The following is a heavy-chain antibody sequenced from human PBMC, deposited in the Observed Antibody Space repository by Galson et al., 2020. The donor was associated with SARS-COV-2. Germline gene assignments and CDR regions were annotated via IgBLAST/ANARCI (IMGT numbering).Heavy chain of an antibody. V-gene: IGHV1-18*01. Sequence: ASVKVSCKASGYTFTSNGISWVRQAPGQGLEWMGWISSYNGNTNYAQKLQDRVTMTADTSTSTAYMELRSLRSDDTAVYYCARDPGNYDFWSGYYFDYWGQGTLVTVSS. D-gene: IGHD3-3*01. J-gene: IGHJ4*02. CDR3: ARDPGNYDFWSGYYFDY. CDR2: ISSYNGNT. CDR1: GYTFTSNG.